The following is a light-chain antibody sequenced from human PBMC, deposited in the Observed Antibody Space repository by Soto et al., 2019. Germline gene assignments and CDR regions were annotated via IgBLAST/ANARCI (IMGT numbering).Light chain of an antibody. J-gene: IGLJ1*01. V-gene: IGLV1-44*01. Sequence: QTVVTQPPSASGTPGQRVTISCSGSSSNIGSEYVVWYQHLPGTAPKLLIYRNNQRPSGVPDRFSGSKSGNTASLTVSGLQAEDEADYYCSSYAGSSNVFGTGTKLTVL. CDR3: SSYAGSSNV. CDR2: RNN. CDR1: SSNIGSEY.